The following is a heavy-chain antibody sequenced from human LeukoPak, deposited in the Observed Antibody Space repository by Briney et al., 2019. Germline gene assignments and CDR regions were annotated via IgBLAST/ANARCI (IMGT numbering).Heavy chain of an antibody. CDR2: ISNSGNTI. CDR3: ARDPNFDYFDY. CDR1: GFTFSSYE. Sequence: GGSLRLSCAASGFTFSSYEMNWVRQAPGKGLEWPSYISNSGNTIAYADSVKGRFTISRDNAKNSLFLQMNSLRAEDTAVYYCARDPNFDYFDYWGQGTLVTVSS. D-gene: IGHD3-3*01. J-gene: IGHJ4*02. V-gene: IGHV3-48*03.